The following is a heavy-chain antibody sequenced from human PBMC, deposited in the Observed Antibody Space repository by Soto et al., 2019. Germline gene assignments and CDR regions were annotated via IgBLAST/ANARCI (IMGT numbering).Heavy chain of an antibody. D-gene: IGHD3-10*01. V-gene: IGHV1-18*01. CDR1: GYTFTSYA. J-gene: IGHJ4*02. Sequence: GASVKVSCNASGYTFTSYASSWVRQAPGQGHEWMGWISAYNGNTNYAQKLQGRVTMTTDTSTSTAYMELRSLRSDDTAVYYCARDYTGSVDYRGQGTLVTVSS. CDR3: ARDYTGSVDY. CDR2: ISAYNGNT.